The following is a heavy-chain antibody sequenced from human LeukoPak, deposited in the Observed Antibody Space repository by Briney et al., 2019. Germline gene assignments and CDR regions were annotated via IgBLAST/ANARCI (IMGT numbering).Heavy chain of an antibody. J-gene: IGHJ3*01. D-gene: IGHD1-14*01. CDR3: AANPPGAP. CDR2: IKQDGGEI. Sequence: GGSLRLSCAASGFTFSNYFMSWIRQAPGKGLEWVANIKQDGGEIYYVDSVKGRFTISRDNAKNSVSLQMNSLRAEDTAVYYCAANPPGAPWGQGTMVTVSS. V-gene: IGHV3-7*01. CDR1: GFTFSNYF.